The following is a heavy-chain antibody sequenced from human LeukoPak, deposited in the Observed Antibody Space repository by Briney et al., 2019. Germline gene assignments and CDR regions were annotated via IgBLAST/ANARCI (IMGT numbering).Heavy chain of an antibody. CDR1: GFTFSSYW. Sequence: GGSLRLSCAASGFTFSSYWMSWVRQAPGKGLEWVANIKKDGREKYYVASVKGRFTISRDNANNSLYQEMNSLRAEDTAVYYCVRDRAYYSDYWGQGTLVTVSS. V-gene: IGHV3-7*01. CDR2: IKKDGREK. CDR3: VRDRAYYSDY. J-gene: IGHJ4*02. D-gene: IGHD2-21*02.